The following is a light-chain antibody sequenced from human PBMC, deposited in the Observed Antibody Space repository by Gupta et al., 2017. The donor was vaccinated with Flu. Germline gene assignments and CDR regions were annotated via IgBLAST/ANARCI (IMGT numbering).Light chain of an antibody. CDR1: QNINRY. J-gene: IGKJ1*01. V-gene: IGKV1-5*03. CDR2: LTS. CDR3: QQYNIFAT. Sequence: DIQMTQSPSSLSASVGDRVTISCRASQNINRYLAWYQQKPGKAPKLLIHLTSDLESGVPSRFSGSASETEFTLTISSLQSDDFATYYCQQYNIFATFGQGTRVEVK.